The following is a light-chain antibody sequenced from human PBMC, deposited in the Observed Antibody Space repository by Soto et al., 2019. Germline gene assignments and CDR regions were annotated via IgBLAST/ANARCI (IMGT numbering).Light chain of an antibody. V-gene: IGKV1-9*01. Sequence: IQLTQSPSSLSASVGDRFTMTCRASQGITSYLAWYQQRPGKAPGLLIYSASTLQSGVPSRFSGSGYGTDFSLTISNLQPEDFATYYCQQLYSHPLTFGGGTKVDIK. CDR1: QGITSY. CDR3: QQLYSHPLT. CDR2: SAS. J-gene: IGKJ4*01.